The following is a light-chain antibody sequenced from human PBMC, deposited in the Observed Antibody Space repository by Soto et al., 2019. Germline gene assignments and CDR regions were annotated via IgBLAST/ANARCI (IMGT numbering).Light chain of an antibody. V-gene: IGKV3D-15*01. CDR1: QSISRT. J-gene: IGKJ4*01. Sequence: EVVVTQSKDTLSVSPGERATLSCRASQSISRTLAWYQQKSGQPPRLLIYDASTRAPGITARFSGGGSGTDFTLTISSLQAEDVAVYYCQQYYSSPLTFGGGTKVDI. CDR2: DAS. CDR3: QQYYSSPLT.